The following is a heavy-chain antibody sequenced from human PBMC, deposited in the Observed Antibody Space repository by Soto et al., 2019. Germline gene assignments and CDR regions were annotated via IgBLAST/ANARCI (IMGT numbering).Heavy chain of an antibody. Sequence: ASVKVPCKASGYTFTSYGISWVRQAPGQGLEWMGWISACNGNTNYSQKLQGRVTITTDTSTSTAYMELSSLRSEDTAVYYCASLGYGETSYYYYGMDVWGQGTTVTVSS. V-gene: IGHV1-18*01. D-gene: IGHD4-17*01. CDR2: ISACNGNT. CDR1: GYTFTSYG. CDR3: ASLGYGETSYYYYGMDV. J-gene: IGHJ6*02.